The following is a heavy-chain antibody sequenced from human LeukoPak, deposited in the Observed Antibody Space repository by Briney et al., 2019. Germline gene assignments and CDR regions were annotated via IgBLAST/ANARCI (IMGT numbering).Heavy chain of an antibody. D-gene: IGHD3-22*01. J-gene: IGHJ4*02. CDR1: GFTFSSYS. CDR2: ISSSSSYI. Sequence: GGSLRLSCAASGFTFSSYSMNWVRQAPGKGLEWVSSISSSSSYIYYADSVKGRFTISRDNAKNSLYLQMNSLRAVDTAVYYCATSVGGYYDSSGDYWGQGTLVTVSS. CDR3: ATSVGGYYDSSGDY. V-gene: IGHV3-21*01.